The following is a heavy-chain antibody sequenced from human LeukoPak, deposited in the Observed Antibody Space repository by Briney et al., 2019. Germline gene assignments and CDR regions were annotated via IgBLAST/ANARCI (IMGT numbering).Heavy chain of an antibody. Sequence: GGSLRLSCAASGFTFSSYAIHWVRQAPGKGLEWVAVIWYDGSNKYYADSVRGRFTISRDNSKNTLYLQMNSLRADDTAIYYCVRDPSCSGGGCYYYYGVDVWGQGTTVTVSS. CDR2: IWYDGSNK. CDR1: GFTFSSYA. CDR3: VRDPSCSGGGCYYYYGVDV. J-gene: IGHJ6*02. D-gene: IGHD2-15*01. V-gene: IGHV3-33*08.